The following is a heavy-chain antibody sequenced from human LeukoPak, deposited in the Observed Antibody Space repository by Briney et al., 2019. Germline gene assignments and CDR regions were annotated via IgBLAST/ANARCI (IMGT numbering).Heavy chain of an antibody. V-gene: IGHV1-18*01. CDR2: ISAYNGNT. CDR1: GYTFTSYG. Sequence: ASVKVSCKASGYTFTSYGISWVRQAPGQGLEWMGWISAYNGNTNYVQKLQGRVTMTTDTSTSTAYMELRSLRSDDTAVYYCARDMEVGIVVVPAALDYWGQGTLVTVSS. CDR3: ARDMEVGIVVVPAALDY. D-gene: IGHD2-2*01. J-gene: IGHJ4*02.